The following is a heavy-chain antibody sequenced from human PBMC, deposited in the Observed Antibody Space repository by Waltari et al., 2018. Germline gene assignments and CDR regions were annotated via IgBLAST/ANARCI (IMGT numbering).Heavy chain of an antibody. CDR1: GFTFSVYG. CDR3: ARDLGMGSYFDY. Sequence: QVQLVQSGRGVVQPGRSLRLSCAASGFTFSVYGMHWVRQAPDKGLGWVGTIGHDGINKYYAESVQVLFTIARDNAKNTLYLQINSLRAEDTAAYYCARDLGMGSYFDYWGQGTLVTAAS. CDR2: IGHDGINK. V-gene: IGHV3-33*01. D-gene: IGHD1-26*01. J-gene: IGHJ4*02.